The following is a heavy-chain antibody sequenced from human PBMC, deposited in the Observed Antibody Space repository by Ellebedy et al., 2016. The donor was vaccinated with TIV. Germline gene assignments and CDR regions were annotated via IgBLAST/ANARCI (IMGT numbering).Heavy chain of an antibody. CDR3: AKDSDFWSSPPNC. CDR1: GFTFSSYG. D-gene: IGHD3-3*01. CDR2: ISYDGSNK. J-gene: IGHJ4*02. V-gene: IGHV3-30*18. Sequence: GESLKISXAASGFTFSSYGMHWVRQAPGKGLEWVAVISYDGSNKYYADSVKGRFTISRDNSKNTLYLQMNSLRAEDTAVYYCAKDSDFWSSPPNCWGQGTLVTVSS.